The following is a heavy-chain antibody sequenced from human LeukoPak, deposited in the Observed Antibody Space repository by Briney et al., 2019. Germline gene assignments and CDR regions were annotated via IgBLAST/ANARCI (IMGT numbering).Heavy chain of an antibody. CDR2: INIDGTTT. CDR3: AKAEGAVAGYYYYGMDV. D-gene: IGHD6-19*01. Sequence: GGSLRLSCAASGFTFISYWMHWVRQAPGKGLVWVSRINIDGTTTSYADSVKGRFTISRDNSKNTLYLQMNSLRAEDTAVYYCAKAEGAVAGYYYYGMDVWGQGTTVTVSS. V-gene: IGHV3-74*01. J-gene: IGHJ6*02. CDR1: GFTFISYW.